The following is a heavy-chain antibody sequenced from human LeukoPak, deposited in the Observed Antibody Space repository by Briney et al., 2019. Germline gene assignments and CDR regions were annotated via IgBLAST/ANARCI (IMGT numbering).Heavy chain of an antibody. CDR2: IIPIFGTA. CDR1: GGTFSSYA. D-gene: IGHD6-19*01. CDR3: APLDSSGWYEDYYYGMDV. J-gene: IGHJ6*02. Sequence: ASVKVSCKASGGTFSSYAISWVRQAPGQGLEWMGGIIPIFGTANYAQKFQGRVTITADKSTSTAYMELSSLRSEDTAVYYCAPLDSSGWYEDYYYGMDVWGQGTTVTVSS. V-gene: IGHV1-69*06.